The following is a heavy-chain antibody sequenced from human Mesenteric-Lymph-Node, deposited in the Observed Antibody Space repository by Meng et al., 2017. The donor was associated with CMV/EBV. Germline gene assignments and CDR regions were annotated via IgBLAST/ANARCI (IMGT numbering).Heavy chain of an antibody. D-gene: IGHD2-15*01. V-gene: IGHV3-11*04. CDR3: AREGSYYYGMDV. J-gene: IGHJ6*02. CDR1: GFTFSDYY. Sequence: GESLKISCAASGFTFSDYYMSWIRQAPGKGLEWVSSISSSGSTIYYADSVKGRFTISRDNAKNSLYLQMNSLRAEDPAVYYCAREGSYYYGMDVWGQGTTVTVSS. CDR2: ISSSGSTI.